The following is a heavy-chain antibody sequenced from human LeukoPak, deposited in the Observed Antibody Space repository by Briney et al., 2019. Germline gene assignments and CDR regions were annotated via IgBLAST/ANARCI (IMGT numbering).Heavy chain of an antibody. Sequence: SETLSLTCTVSGGSISCYYWSWIRQPAGKGLEWIGRIYTSGSTNYNPSLKSRVTMSVDTSKNQFSLKLSSVTAADTAVYYCAREGRKILLWFGESGRGYNWFDPWGQGTLVTVSS. V-gene: IGHV4-4*07. CDR3: AREGRKILLWFGESGRGYNWFDP. J-gene: IGHJ5*02. CDR1: GGSISCYY. CDR2: IYTSGST. D-gene: IGHD3-10*01.